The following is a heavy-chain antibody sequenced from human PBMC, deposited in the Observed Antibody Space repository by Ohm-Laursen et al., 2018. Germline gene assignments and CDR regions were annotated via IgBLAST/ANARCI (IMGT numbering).Heavy chain of an antibody. D-gene: IGHD1-14*01. J-gene: IGHJ5*02. V-gene: IGHV4-38-2*01. CDR1: GYSISIGYY. Sequence: SETLSLTCAVSGYSISIGYYWAWIRQSPGKGLEWIASIHHSGSTYYNPSLNSRVTISIDTSRTQFSLKLTSVTAADMAVYYCARAGYNQGVNWFDPWGQGTLVTVSS. CDR3: ARAGYNQGVNWFDP. CDR2: IHHSGST.